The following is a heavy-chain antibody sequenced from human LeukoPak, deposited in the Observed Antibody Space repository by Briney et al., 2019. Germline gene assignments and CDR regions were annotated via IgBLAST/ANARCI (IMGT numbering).Heavy chain of an antibody. CDR1: GFTFSSYA. J-gene: IGHJ4*02. V-gene: IGHV3-23*01. Sequence: GGSLRLSCAASGFTFSSYAMSWVRQAPGKGLEWVSAISGSGGSTYYADSVKGRFTISRDNSKNTLYLQMNSLRAEDTAVYYCAKGLGVYYDSSHFYYFDYWGQGTLVTVSS. CDR2: ISGSGGST. D-gene: IGHD3-22*01. CDR3: AKGLGVYYDSSHFYYFDY.